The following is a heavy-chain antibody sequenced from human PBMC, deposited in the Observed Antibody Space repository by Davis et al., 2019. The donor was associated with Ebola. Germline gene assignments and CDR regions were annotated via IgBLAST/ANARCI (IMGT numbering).Heavy chain of an antibody. CDR3: AKDRAKQSSIAALPDY. D-gene: IGHD6-6*01. CDR2: TSGSGGST. Sequence: PGGSLRLSCAASGITFSSFAMSWVRQAPGKGLEWVSVTSGSGGSTYYADSVKGRFTISRDNSKNTLYLQMNSLRAEDTAVYYCAKDRAKQSSIAALPDYWGQGTLVTVSS. V-gene: IGHV3-23*01. J-gene: IGHJ4*02. CDR1: GITFSSFA.